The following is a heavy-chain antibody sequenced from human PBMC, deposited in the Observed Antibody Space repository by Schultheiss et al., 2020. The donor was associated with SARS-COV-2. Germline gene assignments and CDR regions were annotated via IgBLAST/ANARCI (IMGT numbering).Heavy chain of an antibody. D-gene: IGHD6-13*01. CDR3: ARVKDSSSLMSNYYYYGMDV. J-gene: IGHJ6*02. V-gene: IGHV4-61*01. Sequence: SGPTLVKPTETLTLTCTVSGFSLSNARMCVGWVRQPPGKGLEWIGYIYYSGSTNYNPSLKSRVTISVDTSKNQFSLKLSSVTAADTAVYYCARVKDSSSLMSNYYYYGMDVWGQGTTVTVSS. CDR2: IYYSGST. CDR1: GFSLSNARMC.